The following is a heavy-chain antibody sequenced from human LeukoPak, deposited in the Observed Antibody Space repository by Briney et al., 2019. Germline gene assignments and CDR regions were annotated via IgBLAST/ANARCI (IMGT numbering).Heavy chain of an antibody. CDR3: ARDNGVEYFQH. CDR2: INTDGSST. D-gene: IGHD3-10*01. V-gene: IGHV3-74*01. CDR1: GFTFSTYW. J-gene: IGHJ1*01. Sequence: QPGGSLRLSCAASGFTFSTYWMHWVRQAPGKGLVWVSRINTDGSSTNYADSVKGRFTISRDNAKNTLYLQMNSLRAEDTAVYYCARDNGVEYFQHWGQGTLVTVSS.